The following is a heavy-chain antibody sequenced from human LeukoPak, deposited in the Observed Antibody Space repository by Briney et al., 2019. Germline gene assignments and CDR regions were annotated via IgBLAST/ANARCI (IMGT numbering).Heavy chain of an antibody. D-gene: IGHD1-26*01. CDR2: VYPGDSDT. J-gene: IGHJ4*02. Sequence: GESLKISCKGSGYSFTSYWIGWVRQMPGKGPEWMGIVYPGDSDTRYSPSFQGQVTISADKSISTAYLQWSSLKASDTAMYYCARLGQKGGSYSSSPFYYFDYWGQGTLVTVSS. CDR1: GYSFTSYW. V-gene: IGHV5-51*01. CDR3: ARLGQKGGSYSSSPFYYFDY.